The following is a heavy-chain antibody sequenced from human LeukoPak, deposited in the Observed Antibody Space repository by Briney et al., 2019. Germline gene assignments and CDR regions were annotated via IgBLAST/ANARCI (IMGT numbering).Heavy chain of an antibody. CDR1: GGSISSYY. CDR2: IYTSGST. CDR3: ARAGGYCSSTSCSLYYYYGMDV. D-gene: IGHD2-2*01. Sequence: SETLSLTCTVSGGSISSYYWSWIRQPAGKGLEWIGRIYTSGSTNYNPSLKSRVTISVDTSKNQFSLKLSSVTAADTAVYYCARAGGYCSSTSCSLYYYYGMDVWGQGTTVTVSS. V-gene: IGHV4-4*07. J-gene: IGHJ6*02.